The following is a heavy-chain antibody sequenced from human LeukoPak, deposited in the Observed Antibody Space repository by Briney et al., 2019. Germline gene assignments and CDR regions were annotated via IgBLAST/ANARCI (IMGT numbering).Heavy chain of an antibody. D-gene: IGHD5-18*01. V-gene: IGHV1-2*02. CDR2: INPNSGGT. J-gene: IGHJ4*02. CDR1: GYTFTGYY. CDR3: AREGYSYGYPPNDY. Sequence: ASVKDSCKASGYTFTGYYMHWVRQAPGQGLEWMGWINPNSGGTNYAQKFQGRVTMTRDTSISTAYMELSRLRSDDTAVYYCAREGYSYGYPPNDYWGQGTLVTVSS.